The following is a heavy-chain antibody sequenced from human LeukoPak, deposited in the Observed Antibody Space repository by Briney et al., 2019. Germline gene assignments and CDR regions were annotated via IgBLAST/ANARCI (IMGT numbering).Heavy chain of an antibody. Sequence: GGSLRLSCAASGFTFSSYGLHWVRQAPGKGLEWVAVIWYDGSNTYYADSVKGRFTISRDNSKNTLYLQMNSLRAEDTAIYYCATLLQGDGMDVWGKGTTVTVSS. V-gene: IGHV3-33*01. J-gene: IGHJ6*04. CDR2: IWYDGSNT. D-gene: IGHD4-11*01. CDR1: GFTFSSYG. CDR3: ATLLQGDGMDV.